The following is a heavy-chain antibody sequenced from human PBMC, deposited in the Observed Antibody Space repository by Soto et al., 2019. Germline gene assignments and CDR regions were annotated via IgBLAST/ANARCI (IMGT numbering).Heavy chain of an antibody. D-gene: IGHD6-19*01. J-gene: IGHJ6*02. V-gene: IGHV1-69*02. CDR2: IIPILGIA. CDR1: GGTFSSYT. Sequence: QVQLVQSGAEVKKPGSSVKVSCKASGGTFSSYTISWVRQAPGQGLEWMGRIIPILGIANYAQKFQGRVTITADKSTSTAYMELSSLRSEDTAVYYCISSGWYGGYYYYGMDVWGQGTTVTVSS. CDR3: ISSGWYGGYYYYGMDV.